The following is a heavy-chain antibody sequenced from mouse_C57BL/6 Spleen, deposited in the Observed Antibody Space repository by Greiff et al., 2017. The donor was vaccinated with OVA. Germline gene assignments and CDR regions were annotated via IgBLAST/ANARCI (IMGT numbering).Heavy chain of an antibody. V-gene: IGHV1-64*01. CDR1: GYTFTSYW. CDR2: IHPNSGST. J-gene: IGHJ1*03. D-gene: IGHD4-1*01. CDR3: ARLGRDWYFDV. Sequence: QVQLQQPGAELVKPGASVKLSCKASGYTFTSYWMHWVKQRPGQGLEWIGMIHPNSGSTNYNEKFKSKATLTVDTSSSTAYMQLSSLTSEDSAVYYCARLGRDWYFDVWGTGTTVTVSS.